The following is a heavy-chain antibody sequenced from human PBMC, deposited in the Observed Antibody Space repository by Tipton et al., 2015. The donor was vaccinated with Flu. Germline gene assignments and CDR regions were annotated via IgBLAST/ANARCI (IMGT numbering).Heavy chain of an antibody. V-gene: IGHV4-61*02. J-gene: IGHJ3*02. CDR2: IYPSGSA. CDR3: VRDRWNGFDT. CDR1: GGSISRGSYY. D-gene: IGHD4-23*01. Sequence: TLSLTCTVSGGSISRGSYYWSWIRPPAGKGLEWIGLIYPSGSANYNPSLKSRVTISVDTSKDQFSLSLTSVTAADTAVYYCVRDRWNGFDTWGQGTRVTVS.